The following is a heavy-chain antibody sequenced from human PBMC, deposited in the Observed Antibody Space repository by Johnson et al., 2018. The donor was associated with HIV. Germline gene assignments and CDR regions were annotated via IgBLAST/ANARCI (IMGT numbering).Heavy chain of an antibody. CDR2: INWNGGST. J-gene: IGHJ3*02. CDR3: ARGRYQLPGAFDI. Sequence: VQLVESGGGMVRPGGSLRLSCAASGFIFNDYDMGWVRQDSGKGLEWVSGINWNGGSTGYADSVKGRFTISRDNAKNSRYLQMNSLRAEDTALYYCARGRYQLPGAFDIWGQGTMVTVSS. V-gene: IGHV3-20*04. D-gene: IGHD2-2*01. CDR1: GFIFNDYD.